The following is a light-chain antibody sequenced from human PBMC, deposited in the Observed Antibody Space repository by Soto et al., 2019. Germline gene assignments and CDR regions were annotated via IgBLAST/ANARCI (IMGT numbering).Light chain of an antibody. V-gene: IGKV3-15*01. CDR2: GAS. J-gene: IGKJ3*01. CDR1: QSVSSN. Sequence: EIVMTQSPATLSVSPGERATLSCRASQSVSSNLAWYQQKPGQAPRLLIYGASTRATGIPARFSGSGSGKDFTLTISSLQSAYFAVYYFQQYNNWPFTFGPGTKVDIK. CDR3: QQYNNWPFT.